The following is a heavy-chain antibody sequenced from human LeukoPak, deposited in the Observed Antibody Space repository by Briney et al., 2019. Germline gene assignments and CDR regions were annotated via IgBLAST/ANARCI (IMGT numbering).Heavy chain of an antibody. CDR3: ARGGYFDY. CDR2: IYYSGST. J-gene: IGHJ4*02. CDR1: GGSISSSSYY. V-gene: IGHV4-39*07. Sequence: PSETLSLTCTVSGGSISSSSYYWGWIRQPPGKGLEWIGSIYYSGSTYYNPSLKSRVTISVDTSKNQFSLKLSSVTAADTAVCYCARGGYFDYWGQGTLVTVSS.